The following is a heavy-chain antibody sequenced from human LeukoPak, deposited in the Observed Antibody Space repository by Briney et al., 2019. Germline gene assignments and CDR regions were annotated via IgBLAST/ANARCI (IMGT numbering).Heavy chain of an antibody. CDR3: ARESIRPYYFDY. V-gene: IGHV4-34*01. CDR1: GDSISGYY. Sequence: PSETLSLTCTVSGDSISGYYWSWIRQPPGKGLEWIGEINHSGSSNYKPSLKSRVAISADTSKNQFSLKLSSVTAADTAVYYCARESIRPYYFDYWGQGTLVTVSS. CDR2: INHSGSS. J-gene: IGHJ4*02.